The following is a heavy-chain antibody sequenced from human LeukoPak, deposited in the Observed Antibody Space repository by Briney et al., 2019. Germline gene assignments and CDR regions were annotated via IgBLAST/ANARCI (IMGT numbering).Heavy chain of an antibody. CDR3: TRGRVAGTS. Sequence: SETLSLTCTVSGASINNYYWSWIRQPPGKGLEWIGYIYYSGSTNYNPSLKSRVTISVDTSKNQFSLKVNSMTAADTAVYYCTRGRVAGTSWGQGTLVTVSS. V-gene: IGHV4-59*01. CDR1: GASINNYY. J-gene: IGHJ5*02. CDR2: IYYSGST. D-gene: IGHD6-19*01.